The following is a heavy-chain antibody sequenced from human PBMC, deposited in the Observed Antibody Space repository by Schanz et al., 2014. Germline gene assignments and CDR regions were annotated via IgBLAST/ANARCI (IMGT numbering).Heavy chain of an antibody. CDR1: GFTLSNHG. D-gene: IGHD2-21*02. CDR3: ARPSDSSWYMDV. CDR2: IWYDGSNE. V-gene: IGHV3-33*01. Sequence: QVQLVESGGGVVQPGRSLRLSCAASGFTLSNHGMHWVRQSPGKGLEWVALIWYDGSNEYYADSVKGRFTISRDNPKKTLYLQMNSLRAEDTAVYYCARPSDSSWYMDVWGKGTTVTVSS. J-gene: IGHJ6*03.